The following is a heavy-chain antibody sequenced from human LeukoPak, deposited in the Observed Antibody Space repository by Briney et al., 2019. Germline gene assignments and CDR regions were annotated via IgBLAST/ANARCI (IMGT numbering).Heavy chain of an antibody. J-gene: IGHJ4*02. CDR3: AKRQCSGFNCAFFDL. CDR2: IFASGGTT. CDR1: KFTFRNYD. V-gene: IGHV3-23*01. Sequence: GGSLRLSCTASKFTFRNYDMSWVRQAPGKGLEWVSVIFASGGTTYYADSVKGRFTISRDNSKNTLSLQMNSLGAEDTAVYYCAKRQCSGFNCAFFDLWGQGTLATVSS. D-gene: IGHD2-15*01.